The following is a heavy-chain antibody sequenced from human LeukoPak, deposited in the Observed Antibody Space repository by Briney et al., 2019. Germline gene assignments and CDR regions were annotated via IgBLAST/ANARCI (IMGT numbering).Heavy chain of an antibody. CDR3: TSLTGDTDY. D-gene: IGHD7-27*01. V-gene: IGHV6-1*01. CDR2: TYYRSKWYK. Sequence: SQTLSLTCAISGDSVSSNSAAWNWIRQSPSRGLEWLGRTYYRSKWYKEYALSVKSRITIDPDTSKNQFSLQLNSVTPEDTAVYYCTSLTGDTDYWGQGTLVTVSS. J-gene: IGHJ4*02. CDR1: GDSVSSNSAA.